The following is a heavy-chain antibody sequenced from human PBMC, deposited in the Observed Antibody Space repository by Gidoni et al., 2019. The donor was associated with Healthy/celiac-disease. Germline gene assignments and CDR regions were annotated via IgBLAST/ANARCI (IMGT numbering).Heavy chain of an antibody. CDR1: GYTFPSYY. CDR2: INPSGGST. J-gene: IGHJ6*02. CDR3: ARVNTVTTDYYYYGMDV. D-gene: IGHD4-17*01. Sequence: QVQLVQSGAEVKKPGASVKVSCKASGYTFPSYYMHWVRQAPGQGLEWMGIINPSGGSTSYAQKFQGRVTMTRDTSTSTVYMELSSLRSEDTAVYYCARVNTVTTDYYYYGMDVWGQGTTVTVSS. V-gene: IGHV1-46*01.